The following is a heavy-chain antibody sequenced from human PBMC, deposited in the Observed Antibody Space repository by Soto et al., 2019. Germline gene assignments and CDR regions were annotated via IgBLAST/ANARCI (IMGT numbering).Heavy chain of an antibody. J-gene: IGHJ3*02. CDR2: ISSSGTYT. V-gene: IGHV3-21*01. Sequence: PGGSLRLSCAASGFTFSSYGMHWVRQAPGKGLEWVSFISSSGTYTYYADSLKGRFTISRDNAKDSLYLQMNSLRAEDTAVYYCARKKGDTFDIWGQGTMVTVSS. CDR3: ARKKGDTFDI. CDR1: GFTFSSYG.